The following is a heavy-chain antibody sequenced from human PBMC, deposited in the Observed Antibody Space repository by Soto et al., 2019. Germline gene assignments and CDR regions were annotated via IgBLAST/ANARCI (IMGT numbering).Heavy chain of an antibody. D-gene: IGHD5-18*01. V-gene: IGHV4-59*01. J-gene: IGHJ4*02. CDR2: FYHSGNS. CDR1: GGSIRSYY. Sequence: PSETLSLTCSVSGGSIRSYYWSWIRQSPEKGLEWIGYFYHSGNSNYNPSLKSRVTISVDTSKNQPSLSLRSVTAADTAVYFCARISSVDPYGYVNGGLDVWGQGTLVTVSS. CDR3: ARISSVDPYGYVNGGLDV.